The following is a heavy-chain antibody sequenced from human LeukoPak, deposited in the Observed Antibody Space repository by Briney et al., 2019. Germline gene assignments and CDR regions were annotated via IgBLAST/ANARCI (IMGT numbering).Heavy chain of an antibody. CDR1: GYTFTSYD. CDR2: MNPNSGNT. V-gene: IGHV1-8*01. Sequence: GASVKVSCKASGYTFTSYDINWVRQATGQGLEWMGWMNPNSGNTGYAQKFRGRVTMTRGTSISTAYMELSSLRSEDTAVYYCAKAGIVATMNADWFDPWGQGTLVTVSS. J-gene: IGHJ5*02. D-gene: IGHD5-12*01. CDR3: AKAGIVATMNADWFDP.